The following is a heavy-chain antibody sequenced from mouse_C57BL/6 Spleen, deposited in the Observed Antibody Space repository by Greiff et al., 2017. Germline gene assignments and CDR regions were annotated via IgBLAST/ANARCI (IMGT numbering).Heavy chain of an antibody. CDR2: IYPGDGDT. CDR1: GYAFSSSW. J-gene: IGHJ2*01. Sequence: QVQLQQSGPELVKPGASVKISCKASGYAFSSSWMNWVKQRPGKGLEWIGRIYPGDGDTNYKGKFKGKATLTADKSSSTAYMQLSSLTSEDSAVYFCATPPFDYWGQGTTLTVSS. V-gene: IGHV1-82*01. CDR3: ATPPFDY.